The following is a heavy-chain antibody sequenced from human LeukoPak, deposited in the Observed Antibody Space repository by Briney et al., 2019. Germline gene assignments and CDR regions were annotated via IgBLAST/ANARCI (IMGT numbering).Heavy chain of an antibody. D-gene: IGHD3-10*01. CDR2: IYYSGST. V-gene: IGHV4-59*01. CDR3: ARDWVTMVRGTYYYYGMDV. J-gene: IGHJ6*02. Sequence: SETLSLTCTVSGGSISSYYWSWIRQPPGKGLEWIGYIYYSGSTNYNPSLKSRVTISVDTSKNQFSLKLSSVTAADTAVYYCARDWVTMVRGTYYYYGMDVWGQGTTVTVSS. CDR1: GGSISSYY.